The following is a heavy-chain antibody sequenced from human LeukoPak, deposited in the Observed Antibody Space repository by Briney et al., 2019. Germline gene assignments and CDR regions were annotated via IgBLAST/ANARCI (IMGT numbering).Heavy chain of an antibody. CDR1: GGSFSGYY. D-gene: IGHD3-10*01. CDR3: ARGRKSGSYYNEGGDFDY. Sequence: SETLSLTCAVYGGSFSGYYWSWIRQPPGKGLEWIGEINHSGSTNYNPSLKSQVTISVDTSKNQFSLKLSSVTAADTAVYYCARGRKSGSYYNEGGDFDYWGQGTLVTVSS. V-gene: IGHV4-34*01. CDR2: INHSGST. J-gene: IGHJ4*02.